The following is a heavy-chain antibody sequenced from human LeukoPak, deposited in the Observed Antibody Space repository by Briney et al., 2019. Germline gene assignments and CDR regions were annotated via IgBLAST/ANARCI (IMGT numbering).Heavy chain of an antibody. CDR3: ARRNSSSLVPGAFDI. CDR2: IYTSGST. J-gene: IGHJ3*02. V-gene: IGHV4-61*02. Sequence: SETLSLTCTVSGGSISSGSYYWSWIRQPAGKGLEWIGRIYTSGSTNYNPSLKSRVTISVDTSKNQFSLKLSSVTAAETAVYYCARRNSSSLVPGAFDIWGQGTMVTVSS. D-gene: IGHD6-13*01. CDR1: GGSISSGSYY.